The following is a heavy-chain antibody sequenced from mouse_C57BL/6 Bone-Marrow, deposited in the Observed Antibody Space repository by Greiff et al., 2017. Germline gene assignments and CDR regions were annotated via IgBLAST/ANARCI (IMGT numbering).Heavy chain of an antibody. J-gene: IGHJ1*03. V-gene: IGHV8-8*01. CDR1: GFSLSTFGMG. Sequence: QVTLKVSGPGILQPSPPLSLTCSFSGFSLSTFGMGVGWIRQPSGRGLEWLAHIWLDEVKYCNPALASPLSLPKETSKTQVFLKNANVDTADTATYYCAGTYSKDWYVDVWGTGTTVTVSS. CDR2: IWLDEVK. CDR3: AGTYSKDWYVDV. D-gene: IGHD2-5*01.